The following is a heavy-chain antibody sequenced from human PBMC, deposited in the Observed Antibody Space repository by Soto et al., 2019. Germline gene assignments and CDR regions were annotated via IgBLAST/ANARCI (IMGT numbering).Heavy chain of an antibody. CDR1: GFTFDDYG. Sequence: GGSLRLSCAASGFTFDDYGMSWVRQAPGKGLEWVSGINWNGGSTGYADSVKGRFTISRDNAKNSLYLQMNSLRAEDTALYHCARASLDRYYYYMDVWGKGTTVTVSS. CDR3: ARASLDRYYYYMDV. V-gene: IGHV3-20*01. D-gene: IGHD3-16*02. CDR2: INWNGGST. J-gene: IGHJ6*03.